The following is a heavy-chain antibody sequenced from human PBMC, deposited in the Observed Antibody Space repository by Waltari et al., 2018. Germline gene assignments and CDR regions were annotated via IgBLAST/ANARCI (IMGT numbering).Heavy chain of an antibody. CDR3: VKDRGLYSSSSGLDY. D-gene: IGHD6-6*01. Sequence: ASGFSFDDYAMHWVRQAPGKGLEWVSGISWKSGSTAYADSVEGRFTISRDNAKNSLYLQMHSLRPEDTALYYCVKDRGLYSSSSGLDYWGQGTLVTVSS. J-gene: IGHJ4*02. V-gene: IGHV3-9*01. CDR2: ISWKSGST. CDR1: GFSFDDYA.